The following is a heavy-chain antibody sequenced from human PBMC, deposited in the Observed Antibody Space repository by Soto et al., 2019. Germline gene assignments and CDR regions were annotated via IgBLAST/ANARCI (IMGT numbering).Heavy chain of an antibody. Sequence: QVQLVQSGPEVKKPGASVRVSCRTAGYTFTAFYIHWVRKAPGQGLEWVGWLNPNSDDRKYAETFQGRVTMTRDAAIKTDYLDLKNLRSDDTAIYYCARGAIDHGDFWGQGTLVSVSS. J-gene: IGHJ4*02. CDR1: GYTFTAFY. CDR3: ARGAIDHGDF. CDR2: LNPNSDDR. V-gene: IGHV1-2*02. D-gene: IGHD2-21*01.